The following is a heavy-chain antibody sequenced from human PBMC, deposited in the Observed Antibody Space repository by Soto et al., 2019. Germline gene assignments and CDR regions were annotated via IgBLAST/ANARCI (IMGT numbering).Heavy chain of an antibody. CDR2: ITSNGDIT. CDR1: GFTFNRCA. CDR3: TRCLSPTGHCTFEI. V-gene: IGHV3-23*01. Sequence: GGSLRLSCAASGFTFNRCAMSWVRQGPGKGLEWVSAITSNGDITYYADSVKGRFTISRDNSKNTLYLEVSSLRAEDTAVYYCTRCLSPTGHCTFEIWGQGTLVSVSS. J-gene: IGHJ3*02. D-gene: IGHD3-9*01.